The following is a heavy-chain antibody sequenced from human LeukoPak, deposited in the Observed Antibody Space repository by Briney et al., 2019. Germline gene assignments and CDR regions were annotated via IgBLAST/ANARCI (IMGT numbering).Heavy chain of an antibody. D-gene: IGHD3-10*01. CDR2: ISSSSSYK. V-gene: IGHV3-21*01. CDR3: ARDSNSYGSGATIDY. J-gene: IGHJ4*02. Sequence: GGSLRLSCAASEFTFSSYSMNWVRQAPGKGLEWVSSISSSSSYKYYADSVKGRFTISRDNAKNSLYLQMNSLRAEDTAVYYCARDSNSYGSGATIDYWGQGTLVTVSS. CDR1: EFTFSSYS.